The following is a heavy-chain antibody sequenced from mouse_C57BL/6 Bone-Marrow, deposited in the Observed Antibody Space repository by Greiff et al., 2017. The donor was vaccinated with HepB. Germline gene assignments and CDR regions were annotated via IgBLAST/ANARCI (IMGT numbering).Heavy chain of an antibody. CDR3: ARGFYYDYDEAY. J-gene: IGHJ3*01. V-gene: IGHV1-55*01. CDR2: IYPGSGST. D-gene: IGHD2-4*01. Sequence: VQLQQPGAELVKPGASVKMSCKASGYTFTSYWITWVKQRPGQGLEWIGDIYPGSGSTNYNEKFKSKATLTVDTSSSTAYMQLSSLTSEDSAVYYCARGFYYDYDEAYWGQGTLVTVSA. CDR1: GYTFTSYW.